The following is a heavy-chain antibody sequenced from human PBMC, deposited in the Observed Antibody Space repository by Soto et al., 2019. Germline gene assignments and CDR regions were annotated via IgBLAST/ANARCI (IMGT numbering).Heavy chain of an antibody. D-gene: IGHD3-3*01. J-gene: IGHJ4*02. CDR1: GFSLTTSGVG. CDR2: IYWDDDK. Sequence: QITLNESGPTVVRPTETLTLTCRFSGFSLTTSGVGVGWIRQSPGKAPEWLALIYWDDDKRYSASLKSRLTITKETSKNQVVLTVSDLDPTDTATYYCAHRVLRTVFGLVTTTAIYFDFWGQGTQVAVSS. CDR3: AHRVLRTVFGLVTTTAIYFDF. V-gene: IGHV2-5*02.